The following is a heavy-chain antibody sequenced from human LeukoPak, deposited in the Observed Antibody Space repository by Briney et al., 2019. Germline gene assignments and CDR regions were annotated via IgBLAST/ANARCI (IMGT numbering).Heavy chain of an antibody. J-gene: IGHJ3*02. CDR2: IKEDESEK. V-gene: IGHV3-7*03. D-gene: IGHD3-10*01. CDR3: ARDWVAGVPFDAFDI. Sequence: AGSLRLSCAVSGFTLSSCWMCWVGQAPGKGMEWVANIKEDESEKYYVDSVKGRFTISRDSAQNSVYLHMNSLTAEDTALYYCARDWVAGVPFDAFDIWGQGTMVSVSS. CDR1: GFTLSSCW.